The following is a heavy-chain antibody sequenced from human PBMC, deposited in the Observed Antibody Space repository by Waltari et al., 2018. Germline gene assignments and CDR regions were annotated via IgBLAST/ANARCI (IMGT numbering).Heavy chain of an antibody. V-gene: IGHV4-4*02. CDR1: GGSISRRKR. CDR2: IYHSGST. CDR3: ARRLMKQLVPFDY. D-gene: IGHD6-6*01. J-gene: IGHJ4*02. Sequence: QVRLQESGPGLVKPSGTLSLTCAVSGGSISRRKRWRWVRQPPGKELEWIGEIYHSGSTNYNPSLKSRVTISVDKSKNKFSLKLSSVTAADTAVYYCARRLMKQLVPFDYWGQGTLVTVSS.